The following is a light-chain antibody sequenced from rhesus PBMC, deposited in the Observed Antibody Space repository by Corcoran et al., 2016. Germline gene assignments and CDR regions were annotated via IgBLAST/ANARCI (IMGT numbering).Light chain of an antibody. CDR2: KAS. Sequence: DIQMTQSPSSLSASVGDTVTITCRASQGISSYLNWYQQKQGKAPNILIYKASTLQSGVPSRFSGSGSGTDYTVAVSSLQSEDIATDSCQHNYDTPYGFGQGTKVEIE. V-gene: IGKV1-74*01. CDR1: QGISSY. CDR3: QHNYDTPYG. J-gene: IGKJ2*01.